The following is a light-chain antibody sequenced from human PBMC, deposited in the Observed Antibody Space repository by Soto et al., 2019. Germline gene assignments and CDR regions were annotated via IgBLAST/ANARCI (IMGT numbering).Light chain of an antibody. CDR3: QQYKSYPYT. V-gene: IGKV1-5*03. CDR1: QSISSW. CDR2: KAS. J-gene: IGKJ2*01. Sequence: DIQITQSPSILSTSVGDRVTITCLGSQSISSWLAWYQQKPGKAPNLLIYKASNLQSGVPSRFSGSGSGTEFTLTISSLQPDDFATYYCQQYKSYPYTFGQGTKVDIK.